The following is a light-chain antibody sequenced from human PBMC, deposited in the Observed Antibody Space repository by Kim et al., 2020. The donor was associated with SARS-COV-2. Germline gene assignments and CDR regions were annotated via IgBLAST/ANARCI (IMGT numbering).Light chain of an antibody. J-gene: IGLJ1*01. Sequence: SYELTQPPSVSVSPGQTASITCSGDKLGDKYACWYQQKPGQSPVLVIYQDSKRPSGIPERFSRSNTGNTATLTISGTQAMDEADYYCQAWDTSTKVFGTG. CDR2: QDS. V-gene: IGLV3-1*01. CDR1: KLGDKY. CDR3: QAWDTSTKV.